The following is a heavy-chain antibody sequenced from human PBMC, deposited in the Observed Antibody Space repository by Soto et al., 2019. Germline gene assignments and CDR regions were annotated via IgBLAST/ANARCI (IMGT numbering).Heavy chain of an antibody. CDR2: IYYSGST. V-gene: IGHV4-39*01. D-gene: IGHD3-22*01. J-gene: IGHJ4*02. CDR1: GGSISSSSYY. Sequence: SETLSLTCTVSGGSISSSSYYWGWIRQPPGKGLEWIGSIYYSGSTYYNPSLKSRVTISVDTSKNQFSLKLSSVTAADTAGYYCARLRYYYDSSGYYQFDYWGQGTLVTVS. CDR3: ARLRYYYDSSGYYQFDY.